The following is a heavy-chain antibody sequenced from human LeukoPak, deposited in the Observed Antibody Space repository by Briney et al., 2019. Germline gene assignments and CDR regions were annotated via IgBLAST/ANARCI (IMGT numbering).Heavy chain of an antibody. CDR2: ISAYNGNT. CDR3: ARDYHYYDSSGYGY. CDR1: GYTFTGYY. J-gene: IGHJ4*02. Sequence: ASVKVSCKASGYTFTGYYMHWVRQAPGQGLEWMGWISAYNGNTNYAQKLQGRVTMTTDTSTSTAYMELRSLRSDDTAVYYCARDYHYYDSSGYGYWGQGTLVTVSS. V-gene: IGHV1-18*04. D-gene: IGHD3-22*01.